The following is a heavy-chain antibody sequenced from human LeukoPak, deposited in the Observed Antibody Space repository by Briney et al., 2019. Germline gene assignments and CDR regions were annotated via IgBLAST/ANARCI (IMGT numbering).Heavy chain of an antibody. CDR3: ARAPYTSGFYFFDP. J-gene: IGHJ5*02. D-gene: IGHD3-22*01. CDR1: GGSISSYY. Sequence: SETLSLTCTVSGGSISSYYWSWIRQPPGNGLDWIGYVYYSESTTYNPSLKSRVTISVDTSKNQFSLKLSSVTAADTAVYYCARAPYTSGFYFFDPWGQGTLVTVSS. CDR2: VYYSEST. V-gene: IGHV4-59*13.